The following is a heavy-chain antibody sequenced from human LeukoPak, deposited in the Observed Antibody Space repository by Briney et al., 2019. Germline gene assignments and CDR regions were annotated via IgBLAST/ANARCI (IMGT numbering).Heavy chain of an antibody. CDR2: IDPSGGST. D-gene: IGHD3-3*01. J-gene: IGHJ4*02. CDR3: ARDRSHTYYDFWSGFDY. V-gene: IGHV1-46*02. CDR1: GYTFNTYG. Sequence: ASVKVSCKPSGYTFNTYGITWVRQAPGQGLEWMGIIDPSGGSTSYAQKFQGRVTMTRDTSTSTVYMELSSLRSEDTAVYYCARDRSHTYYDFWSGFDYWGQGTLVTVSS.